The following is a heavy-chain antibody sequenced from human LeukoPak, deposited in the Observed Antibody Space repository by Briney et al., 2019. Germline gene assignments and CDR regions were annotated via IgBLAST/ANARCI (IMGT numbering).Heavy chain of an antibody. CDR3: ARDSYYDSSGYYYYYYYMDV. V-gene: IGHV3-21*01. D-gene: IGHD3-22*01. Sequence: GGSLRLSCAASGFTFSSYSMNWVRQAPGKGLEWVSSISSSSSYIYYADSVKGRFTISRDNAKNSLYLQMNSLRAEDTAVYYCARDSYYDSSGYYYYYYYMDVGGKGTTVTISS. CDR2: ISSSSSYI. J-gene: IGHJ6*03. CDR1: GFTFSSYS.